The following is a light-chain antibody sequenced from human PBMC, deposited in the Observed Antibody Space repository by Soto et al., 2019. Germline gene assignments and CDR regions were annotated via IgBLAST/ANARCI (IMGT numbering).Light chain of an antibody. CDR3: SSYISSSTRV. V-gene: IGLV2-14*01. Sequence: QSALTQPASVSGSPGQSITISCTGTSSDVGGYNYVSWYQQHPGKAPKLMIYDVSNRPSGVSNRFSGSKSGNTAYLTISGLQAEDEADYYCSSYISSSTRVFGGGTKLTVL. CDR2: DVS. J-gene: IGLJ3*02. CDR1: SSDVGGYNY.